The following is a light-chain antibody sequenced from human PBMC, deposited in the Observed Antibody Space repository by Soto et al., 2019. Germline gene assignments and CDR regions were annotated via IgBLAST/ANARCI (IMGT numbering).Light chain of an antibody. J-gene: IGLJ2*01. Sequence: QSALTQPASVTGSHGQSITISCTGTSSDVGGYNYVSWYQQHPGKAPKLMIYEVSNRPSGVSNRFSGSKSGNTASLTISGLQAEDEADYYCGSYTSVSTLLFGGGTKLTVL. CDR3: GSYTSVSTLL. V-gene: IGLV2-14*01. CDR2: EVS. CDR1: SSDVGGYNY.